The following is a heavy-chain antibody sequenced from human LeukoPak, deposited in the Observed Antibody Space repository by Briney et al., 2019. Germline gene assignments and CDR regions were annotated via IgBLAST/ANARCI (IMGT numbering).Heavy chain of an antibody. J-gene: IGHJ4*02. V-gene: IGHV4-38-2*01. D-gene: IGHD1-26*01. CDR1: GFSISSGYF. Sequence: SETLSLTCAVSGFSISSGYFWAWIRQSPGKGLEWIGSIFHSGITYYNPSLKSRITISVDTSKNQFSLRLSSVTAADTAVYYCARIGGSYRFDYWGQGTLVTVSS. CDR2: IFHSGIT. CDR3: ARIGGSYRFDY.